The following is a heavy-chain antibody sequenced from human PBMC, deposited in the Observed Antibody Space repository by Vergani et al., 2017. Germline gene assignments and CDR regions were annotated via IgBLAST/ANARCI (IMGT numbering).Heavy chain of an antibody. V-gene: IGHV2-26*01. Sequence: QVTLKESGPVLVKPTETLTLTCTLSGFSFSSATMVVSWIRQPPGKALEWLAHIFSNDEKSYSTSLKSRLTISKDTSKSQVVLTMTNMDPVDTATYYCARLHGPSGYYDFDYWGQGILVTVSS. CDR3: ARLHGPSGYYDFDY. J-gene: IGHJ4*02. CDR2: IFSNDEK. CDR1: GFSFSSATMV. D-gene: IGHD3-22*01.